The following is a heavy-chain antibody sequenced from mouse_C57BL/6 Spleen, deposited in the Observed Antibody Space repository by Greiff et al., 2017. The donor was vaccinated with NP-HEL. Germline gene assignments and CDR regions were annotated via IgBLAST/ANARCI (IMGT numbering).Heavy chain of an antibody. D-gene: IGHD2-4*01. CDR1: GFNIKDYY. V-gene: IGHV14-2*01. CDR2: IDPEDGET. Sequence: EVQLQQSGAELVKPGASVKLSCTASGFNIKDYYMHWVKQRTEQGLEWIGRIDPEDGETKYAPKFQGKATITADTSSNTAYLQLSSLTSEDTAVYYCARGSYDYDMYYAMDYWGQRTSVTVSS. J-gene: IGHJ4*01. CDR3: ARGSYDYDMYYAMDY.